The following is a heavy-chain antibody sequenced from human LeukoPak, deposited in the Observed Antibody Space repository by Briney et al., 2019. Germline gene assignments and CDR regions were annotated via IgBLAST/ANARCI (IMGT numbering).Heavy chain of an antibody. J-gene: IGHJ4*02. CDR1: GGSISSSTYY. D-gene: IGHD3-10*01. CDR2: INHSGST. V-gene: IGHV4-39*07. Sequence: SETLSLTCTVSGGSISSSTYYWGWIRQPPGKGLEWIGEINHSGSTNYNPSLKSRVTISVDTSKNQISLKLRSVTAADTAVYYCAREAPISDSGSYYKSLGYWGQGTLVTVSS. CDR3: AREAPISDSGSYYKSLGY.